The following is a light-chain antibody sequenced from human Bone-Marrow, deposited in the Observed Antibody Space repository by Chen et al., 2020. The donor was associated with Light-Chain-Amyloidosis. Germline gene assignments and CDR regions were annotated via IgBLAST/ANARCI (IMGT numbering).Light chain of an antibody. J-gene: IGLJ1*01. V-gene: IGLV1-40*01. CDR1: SSNIGAGFD. CDR2: GNS. Sequence: QPVLTQPPSVSGAPGQRVTVSCIGSSSNIGAGFDVHWYQQLPGTAPKLLIYGNSNRPSGVPDRFSGSKSDTSASLAITGLQAEDEADYYCQSYDSSLSGYVFGPGTEVTVL. CDR3: QSYDSSLSGYV.